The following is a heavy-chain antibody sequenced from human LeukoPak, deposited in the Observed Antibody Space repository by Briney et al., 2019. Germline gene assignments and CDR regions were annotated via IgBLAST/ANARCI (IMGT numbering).Heavy chain of an antibody. J-gene: IGHJ4*02. Sequence: AGSLSLSCAASGFTFSSYAMSWVRQAPGQGLEWVSAISSSGSSTYYADSVKDRFTISRDNSKNTLYLQMNSLRAEDTAVYYCAKDLVSSSPLVRDYWGQGTLVTVSS. D-gene: IGHD6-6*01. CDR3: AKDLVSSSPLVRDY. V-gene: IGHV3-23*01. CDR2: ISSSGSST. CDR1: GFTFSSYA.